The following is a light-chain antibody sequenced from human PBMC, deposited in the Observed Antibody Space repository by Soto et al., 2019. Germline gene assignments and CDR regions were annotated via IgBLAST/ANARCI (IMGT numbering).Light chain of an antibody. CDR2: LDSDGSH. Sequence: QSVLTQSPSASASLGASVKLICTLSSGHSSYAIAWHQQQPEKGPRYLMKLDSDGSHTKGDAIPDRFSGSSSGAERYLTISSLQSEDEADYYCQTWGTGIHVVFGGGTKVTVL. CDR1: SGHSSYA. CDR3: QTWGTGIHVV. J-gene: IGLJ2*01. V-gene: IGLV4-69*01.